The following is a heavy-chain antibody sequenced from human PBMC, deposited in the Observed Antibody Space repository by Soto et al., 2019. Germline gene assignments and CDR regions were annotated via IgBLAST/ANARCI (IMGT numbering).Heavy chain of an antibody. D-gene: IGHD1-1*01. CDR3: GSAGLEPFDY. Sequence: GGSLRLSCAASGFNLGSYWMHWVRQAPGKGLVWVSRINDYGTTINYAESVEGRFTISRDDAKSEVYLQMNNLRAEDTAVYYCGSAGLEPFDYWRQGALVTVSS. CDR2: INDYGTTI. CDR1: GFNLGSYW. V-gene: IGHV3-74*01. J-gene: IGHJ4*02.